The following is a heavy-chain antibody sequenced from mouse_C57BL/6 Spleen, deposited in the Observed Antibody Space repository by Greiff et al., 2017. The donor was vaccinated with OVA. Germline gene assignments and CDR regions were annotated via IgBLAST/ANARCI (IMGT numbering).Heavy chain of an antibody. J-gene: IGHJ2*01. CDR3: AGEGYYYGSSYVDYCDY. Sequence: QVQLQQPGAELVKPGASVKMSCKASGYTFTSYWITWVKQRPGQGLEWIGDIYPGSGSTNYNEKFKSKATLTVDTSSSTAYMQLSSLTSEDSAVYYCAGEGYYYGSSYVDYCDYWGQGTTLTVSS. V-gene: IGHV1-55*01. CDR2: IYPGSGST. CDR1: GYTFTSYW. D-gene: IGHD1-1*01.